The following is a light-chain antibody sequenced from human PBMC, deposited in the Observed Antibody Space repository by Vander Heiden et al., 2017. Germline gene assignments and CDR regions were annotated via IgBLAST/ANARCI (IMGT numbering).Light chain of an antibody. CDR2: RDS. CDR1: NIGSKF. Sequence: SNDLTQQLTVSVALGQTATIPCGGNNIGSKFVHWYQHRPGQAPVLVISRDSVRPSGIPERFSGSDSGNTATLTISRAQAGDEAVYYCQVWDTNTVLFGGGTKLTVL. J-gene: IGLJ2*01. V-gene: IGLV3-9*01. CDR3: QVWDTNTVL.